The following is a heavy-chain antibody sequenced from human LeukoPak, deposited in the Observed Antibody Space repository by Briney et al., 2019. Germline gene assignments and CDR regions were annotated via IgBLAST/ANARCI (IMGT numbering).Heavy chain of an antibody. D-gene: IGHD5-18*01. Sequence: SETLSLTCAVYEGSFSGYYWSWIRQPPGKGLEWIGEINHSGSTNYNPSLKSRVTISVDTSKNQFSLKLSSVTAADTAVYYCARGHSYGYPRNYYMDVWGKGTTVTISS. CDR2: INHSGST. V-gene: IGHV4-34*01. CDR3: ARGHSYGYPRNYYMDV. CDR1: EGSFSGYY. J-gene: IGHJ6*03.